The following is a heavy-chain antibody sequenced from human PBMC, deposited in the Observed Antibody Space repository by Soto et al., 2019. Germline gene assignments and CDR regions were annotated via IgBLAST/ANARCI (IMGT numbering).Heavy chain of an antibody. Sequence: GSLRLSCAASGFTFSSYAMHWVRQAPGKGLEWVAVISYDGSNKYYADSVKGRFTISRDNSKNTLYLQMNSLRAEDTAVYYCARAHPSSGHYFDYWGQGTLVTVSS. V-gene: IGHV3-30-3*01. D-gene: IGHD3-22*01. CDR2: ISYDGSNK. CDR3: ARAHPSSGHYFDY. J-gene: IGHJ4*02. CDR1: GFTFSSYA.